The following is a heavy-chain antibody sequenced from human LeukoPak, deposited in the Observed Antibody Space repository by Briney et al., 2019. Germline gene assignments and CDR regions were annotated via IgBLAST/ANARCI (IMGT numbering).Heavy chain of an antibody. V-gene: IGHV4-39*01. CDR3: ARHAGGIAATGTRPFDY. D-gene: IGHD6-13*01. CDR1: GDSIASGTYS. Sequence: SETLSLTCTVSGDSIASGTYSWGWIRQPPGKGLEWIGSIYYSGSTYYNPSLKSRVTISVDTSKNQFPLKLSSVTAADTAVYYCARHAGGIAATGTRPFDYWGQGTLVPVSS. CDR2: IYYSGST. J-gene: IGHJ4*02.